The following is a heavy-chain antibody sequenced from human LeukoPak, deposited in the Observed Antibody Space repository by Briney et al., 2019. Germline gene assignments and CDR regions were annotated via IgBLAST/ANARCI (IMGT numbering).Heavy chain of an antibody. D-gene: IGHD6-19*01. CDR2: MYYSGIT. Sequence: PSETLSLTCTVSGGSISGYYWSWIRQPPGKGLEWIGYMYYSGITNYSPSLKSRVTISVVTSKNQFSLNLISVTAADTAVYYCARTGWDYYYMDVWGKGTTVTVSS. J-gene: IGHJ6*03. V-gene: IGHV4-59*01. CDR1: GGSISGYY. CDR3: ARTGWDYYYMDV.